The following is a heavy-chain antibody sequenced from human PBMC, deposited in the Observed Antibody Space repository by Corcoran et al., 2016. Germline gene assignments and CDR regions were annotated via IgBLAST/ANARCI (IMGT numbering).Heavy chain of an antibody. J-gene: IGHJ5*02. CDR3: ARGPYSSRWFDP. CDR1: GYTFTSYD. CDR2: MNPNRGNT. V-gene: IGHV1-8*01. D-gene: IGHD6-13*01. Sequence: QVQLVQSGAEVKKPGASVKVSCKASGYTFTSYDINWVRQATGQGLEWMGWMNPNRGNTGYAQKFQGRVTMTRNTSISTAYMELSSLRSEDTAVDYCARGPYSSRWFDPWGQGTLVTVSS.